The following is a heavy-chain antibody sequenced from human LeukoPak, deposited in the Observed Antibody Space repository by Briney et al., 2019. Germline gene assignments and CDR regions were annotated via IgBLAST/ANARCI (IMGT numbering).Heavy chain of an antibody. Sequence: PSETLSLTCTVSGGSISSSSYFWGWIRQPPGKGLEWIGSFYYRAANYYNPSLKSRVTISVDTSKNQFSLKLSSVTAADTAVYYCARGPDPTPSKDGSGGFDYWGQGTLVTVSS. CDR1: GGSISSSSYF. J-gene: IGHJ4*02. CDR2: FYYRAAN. D-gene: IGHD6-25*01. V-gene: IGHV4-39*07. CDR3: ARGPDPTPSKDGSGGFDY.